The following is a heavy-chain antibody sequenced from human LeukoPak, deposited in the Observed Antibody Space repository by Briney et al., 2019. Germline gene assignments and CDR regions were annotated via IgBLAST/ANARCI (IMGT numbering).Heavy chain of an antibody. CDR2: ITFSSDTI. J-gene: IGHJ6*03. D-gene: IGHD3-3*01. CDR1: GFTFSRFS. V-gene: IGHV3-48*04. CDR3: ARVPVDFWSGSDDYFYYMDV. Sequence: PGGSLRLSCAGSGFTFSRFSMNWVRQAPGKGLEWISYITFSSDTIYYTDSVKGRFTTSRDNAKNSLYLQMSSLRAGDTAVYYCARVPVDFWSGSDDYFYYMDVWGKGTTVTVSS.